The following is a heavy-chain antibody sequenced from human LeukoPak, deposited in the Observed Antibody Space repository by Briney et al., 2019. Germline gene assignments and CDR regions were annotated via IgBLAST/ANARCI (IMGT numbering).Heavy chain of an antibody. V-gene: IGHV3-23*01. CDR1: GFTFSSYA. CDR3: AKRDGYNLGPTDY. CDR2: ISGSGGST. D-gene: IGHD5-24*01. Sequence: PGGSLRLSCAASGFTFSSYAMSWVRQAPGKGLEWVSAISGSGGSTYYADSVKGRFTISRDNSKNTLYPQMNSLRAEDTAVYYCAKRDGYNLGPTDYWGQGTLVTVSS. J-gene: IGHJ4*02.